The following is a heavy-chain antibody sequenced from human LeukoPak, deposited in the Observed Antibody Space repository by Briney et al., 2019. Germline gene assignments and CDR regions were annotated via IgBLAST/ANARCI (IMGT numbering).Heavy chain of an antibody. D-gene: IGHD3-22*01. Sequence: PGGSLRLSCAASGFTFSSYGMHWVRQAPGKGLEWVAVISYDGSNKYYADSVKGRFTISRDNSKNTLYLQMNSLRAEDTAVYYCAKTWNYYDSSGSLDYWGQGTLVTVSS. CDR3: AKTWNYYDSSGSLDY. CDR1: GFTFSSYG. V-gene: IGHV3-30*18. CDR2: ISYDGSNK. J-gene: IGHJ4*02.